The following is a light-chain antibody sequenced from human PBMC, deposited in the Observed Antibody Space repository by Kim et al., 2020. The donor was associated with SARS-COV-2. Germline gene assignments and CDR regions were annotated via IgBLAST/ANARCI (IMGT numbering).Light chain of an antibody. CDR2: GAS. Sequence: PGEGATLSCRASQSVTNNYLAWYQQRPGQAPRALIYGASIRAPGIPGRFSGSGSGTDFTLTISRLEPEDFAVYHCQQYGSSPWTFGQGTKL. V-gene: IGKV3-20*01. J-gene: IGKJ1*01. CDR1: QSVTNNY. CDR3: QQYGSSPWT.